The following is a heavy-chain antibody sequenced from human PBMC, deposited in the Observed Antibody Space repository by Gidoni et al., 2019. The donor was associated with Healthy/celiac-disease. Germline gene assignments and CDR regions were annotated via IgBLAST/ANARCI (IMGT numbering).Heavy chain of an antibody. CDR1: GFTFSSYA. J-gene: IGHJ4*02. Sequence: EVQLLESGGGLVQPGGSLRLSCAASGFTFSSYAMSWVRQAPGKGLEWVSAISGSGGSTYYADSVKGRFTISRDNSKNTLYLQMNSLRAEDTAVYYCAKGRGLRFAVAGQFDYWGQGTLVTVSS. D-gene: IGHD5-12*01. CDR2: ISGSGGST. V-gene: IGHV3-23*01. CDR3: AKGRGLRFAVAGQFDY.